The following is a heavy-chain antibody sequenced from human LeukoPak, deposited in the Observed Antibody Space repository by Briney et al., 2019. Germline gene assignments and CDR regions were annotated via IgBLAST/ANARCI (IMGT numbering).Heavy chain of an antibody. CDR1: GFTFSSYA. CDR3: AKLPYYYDSSGYSPI. Sequence: TGGSLRLSCAASGFTFSSYAMRWVRQAPGKGLEWVSAISGSGGSTYYADSVKGRFTISRDNSKNTLYLQMNSLRAEDTAVYYCAKLPYYYDSSGYSPIWGQGKMVTVSS. V-gene: IGHV3-23*01. D-gene: IGHD3-22*01. CDR2: ISGSGGST. J-gene: IGHJ3*02.